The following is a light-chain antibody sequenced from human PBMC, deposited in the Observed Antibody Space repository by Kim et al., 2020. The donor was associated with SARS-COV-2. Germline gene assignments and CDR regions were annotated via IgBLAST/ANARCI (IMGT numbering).Light chain of an antibody. CDR2: DYD. V-gene: IGLV6-57*03. Sequence: VTISCTRRGGAIASNYVQWYQHRPGIAPTIVIFDYDRRPSGVPDRFSVSIDSSSNSASLSISGLKTEDEADYYCQSFDNRKWVFGGGTQLTVL. CDR3: QSFDNRKWV. J-gene: IGLJ3*02. CDR1: GGAIASNY.